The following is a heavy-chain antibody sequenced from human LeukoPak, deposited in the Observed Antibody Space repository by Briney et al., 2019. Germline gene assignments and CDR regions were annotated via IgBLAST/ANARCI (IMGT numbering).Heavy chain of an antibody. CDR2: IYYSGST. V-gene: IGHV4-61*01. CDR1: GGSVSSGSYY. D-gene: IGHD2-15*01. J-gene: IGHJ4*02. CDR3: ASVSLYCSGVSCPDY. Sequence: SETLSHTCTVSGGSVSSGSYYWSWIRQPPGKGLEWIGYIYYSGSTNYNPSLKSRVTISLDTSKNQFSLKLSSVTAADTAVYYCASVSLYCSGVSCPDYWGQGTLVTVSS.